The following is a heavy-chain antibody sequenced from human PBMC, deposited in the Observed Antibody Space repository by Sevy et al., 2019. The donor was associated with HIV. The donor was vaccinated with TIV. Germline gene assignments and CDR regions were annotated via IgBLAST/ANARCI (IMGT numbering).Heavy chain of an antibody. CDR3: AKEGGGYNYDSSGLFDY. J-gene: IGHJ4*02. CDR2: ISGGGYST. D-gene: IGHD3-22*01. V-gene: IGHV3-23*01. Sequence: GGSLRLSCAASGFTFSSYAMTWVRQAPGKGLEWVSGISGGGYSTYYTDSVKGRFTISRDNSKNTLYLQMNSLRAEDTAVYYCAKEGGGYNYDSSGLFDYWGQGTLVTVSS. CDR1: GFTFSSYA.